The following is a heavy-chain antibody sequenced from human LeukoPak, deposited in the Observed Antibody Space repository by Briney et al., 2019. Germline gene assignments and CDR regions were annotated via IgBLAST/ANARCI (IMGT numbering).Heavy chain of an antibody. J-gene: IGHJ4*02. Sequence: SQTLSLTCAISGDSVSSNSAAWNWIRQSPSRGLEWLGRTYYRSKWYNDYAVSVKSRITINPDTSKNQFSLQLNSVTPEDTAVYYCARTPLNHYGSGSYYPYWGQGTLVTVSS. CDR3: ARTPLNHYGSGSYYPY. V-gene: IGHV6-1*01. CDR2: TYYRSKWYN. CDR1: GDSVSSNSAA. D-gene: IGHD3-10*01.